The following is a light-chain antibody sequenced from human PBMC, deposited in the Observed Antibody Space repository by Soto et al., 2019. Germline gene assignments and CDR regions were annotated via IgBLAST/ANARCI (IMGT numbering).Light chain of an antibody. Sequence: EIVLTQSPATLSLSPGERATLSCRASQSVSSNLAWYQQKPGQAPRLLIYDTSNRATGIPARFSGSGSGTDFTLTISSLEPVDFAIYYCQQRSDWQYTFGQGTKLEI. V-gene: IGKV3-11*01. CDR2: DTS. CDR3: QQRSDWQYT. CDR1: QSVSSN. J-gene: IGKJ2*01.